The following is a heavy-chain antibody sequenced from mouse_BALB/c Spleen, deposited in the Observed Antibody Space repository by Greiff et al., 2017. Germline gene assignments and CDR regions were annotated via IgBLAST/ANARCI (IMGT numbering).Heavy chain of an antibody. CDR1: GFSLTSYD. CDR3: VRGGETGRYAMDY. J-gene: IGHJ4*01. V-gene: IGHV2-9-2*01. Sequence: VQLMESGPGLVAPSQSLSITCTVSGFSLTSYDISWIRQPPGKGLEWLGVIWTGGGTNYNSAFMSRLSISKDNSKSQVFLKMNSLQTDDTAIYYCVRGGETGRYAMDYWGQGTSVTVSS. CDR2: IWTGGGT. D-gene: IGHD4-1*01.